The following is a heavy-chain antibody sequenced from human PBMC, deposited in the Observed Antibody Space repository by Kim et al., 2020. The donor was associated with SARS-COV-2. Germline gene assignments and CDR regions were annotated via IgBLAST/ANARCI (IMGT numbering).Heavy chain of an antibody. CDR3: ATVPAALSRVSFDY. D-gene: IGHD6-25*01. J-gene: IGHJ4*02. Sequence: ASVKVSCKVSGYTLTELSMHWVRQAPGKGLEWMGGFDPEDGETIYTQKFQGRVTMTEDTSTDTAYMELSSLGSEDTAVYYCATVPAALSRVSFDYWGQGTLVTVSS. V-gene: IGHV1-24*01. CDR1: GYTLTELS. CDR2: FDPEDGET.